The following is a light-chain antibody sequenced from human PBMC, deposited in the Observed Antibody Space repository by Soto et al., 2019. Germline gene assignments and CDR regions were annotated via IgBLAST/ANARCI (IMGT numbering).Light chain of an antibody. J-gene: IGLJ1*01. CDR2: VNS. CDR3: SSYTSSDTPYV. CDR1: SSDVGDYKY. Sequence: QSALTQPASVSGSPGQSITISCTGTSSDVGDYKYVSWYQQHPDKAPKLIIFVNSNRPSGISNRFFASKSGNTASLTISGLQAEDEADYYCSSYTSSDTPYVFGTGTKLTVL. V-gene: IGLV2-14*01.